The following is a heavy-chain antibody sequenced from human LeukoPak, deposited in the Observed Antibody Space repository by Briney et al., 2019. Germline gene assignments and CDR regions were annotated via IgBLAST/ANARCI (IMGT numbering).Heavy chain of an antibody. D-gene: IGHD2-2*01. V-gene: IGHV1-18*01. CDR2: ISAYNGNT. J-gene: IGHJ4*02. CDR3: ARDSEDIVVVPAAIGLDY. Sequence: ASVKVSCKASGYTFTSYGISWVRQAPGQGLEWMGWISAYNGNTNYAQKLQDRVTMTTDTSTSTAYMELRSLRSDDTAVYYCARDSEDIVVVPAAIGLDYWGQGTLVTVSS. CDR1: GYTFTSYG.